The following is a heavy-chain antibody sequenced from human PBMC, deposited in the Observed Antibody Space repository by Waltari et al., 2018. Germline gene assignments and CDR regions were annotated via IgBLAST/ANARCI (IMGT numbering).Heavy chain of an antibody. CDR1: GFTFSSYG. CDR2: ISYDGSNK. D-gene: IGHD4-17*01. J-gene: IGHJ4*02. CDR3: AKDREFGDGDYPDY. V-gene: IGHV3-30*18. Sequence: QVQLVESGGGVVQPGRSLRLSCAASGFTFSSYGMHWVRQAPGKGLGWVAVISYDGSNKYYADSVKGRFTNSRDNSKNTQYLQMNSLGAEDTAGYYCAKDREFGDGDYPDYWGQGTLVTVSS.